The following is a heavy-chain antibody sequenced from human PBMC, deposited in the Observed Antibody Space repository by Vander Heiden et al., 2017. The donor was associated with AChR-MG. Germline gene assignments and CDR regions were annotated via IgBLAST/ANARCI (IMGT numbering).Heavy chain of an antibody. CDR1: GLSFSVHG. Sequence: QVQLVESGGGVVQPGRSLRLSCAASGLSFSVHGLPSARQAPREGLEWVAVISYDGTNIFYADSVNGRFTISRDNSKNTLYLQIKSLTIDDTAVYYCAKETTRGYSFGGGLDYWGQGTLVTVSS. D-gene: IGHD5-18*01. CDR2: ISYDGTNI. J-gene: IGHJ4*02. V-gene: IGHV3-30*18. CDR3: AKETTRGYSFGGGLDY.